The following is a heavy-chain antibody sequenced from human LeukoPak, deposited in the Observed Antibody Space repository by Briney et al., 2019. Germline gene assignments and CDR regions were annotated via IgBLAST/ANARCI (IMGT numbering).Heavy chain of an antibody. V-gene: IGHV3-23*01. CDR2: ISGSGGST. Sequence: PGGSLRLSCAASGFTFSSYAMSWVRQAPGKGLEWVSAISGSGGSTYYADSVKGQFTISRDNSKNTLYPQMNSLRAEDTAVYYCAKCIWLRGKFDYWGQGTLVTVSS. D-gene: IGHD2-8*01. J-gene: IGHJ4*02. CDR3: AKCIWLRGKFDY. CDR1: GFTFSSYA.